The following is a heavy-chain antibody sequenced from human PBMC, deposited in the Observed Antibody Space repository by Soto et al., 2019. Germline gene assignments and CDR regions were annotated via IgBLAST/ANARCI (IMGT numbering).Heavy chain of an antibody. J-gene: IGHJ6*02. Sequence: SVKVSCKASGGTFSSYAISWVRQAPGQGLEWMGGIIPIFGTANYAQKFQGRVTITADESTSTAYMELSSLRSEDTAVYYCATRREPTTVTQSMDVWGQGTTVTVSS. CDR2: IIPIFGTA. CDR1: GGTFSSYA. CDR3: ATRREPTTVTQSMDV. V-gene: IGHV1-69*13. D-gene: IGHD4-4*01.